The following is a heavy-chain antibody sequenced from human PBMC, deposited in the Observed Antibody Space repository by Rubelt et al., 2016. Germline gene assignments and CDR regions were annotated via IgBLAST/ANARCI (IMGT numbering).Heavy chain of an antibody. J-gene: IGHJ6*02. CDR2: IRSKTNSYAT. CDR3: TMINTYYYHGMDV. D-gene: IGHD3-16*01. CDR1: GFTFSGAA. Sequence: EVQLVESGGGQVKPGGSLRLSCAGSGFTFSGAAIHWVRQASGKGLEWVGRIRSKTNSYATAYAASVQGRFTISRDDSESTAYLQMNSLKIEDTAVYYCTMINTYYYHGMDVWGQGTTVTVSS. V-gene: IGHV3-73*01.